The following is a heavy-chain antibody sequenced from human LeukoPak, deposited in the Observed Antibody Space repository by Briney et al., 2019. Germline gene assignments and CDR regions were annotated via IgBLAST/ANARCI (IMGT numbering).Heavy chain of an antibody. J-gene: IGHJ6*04. V-gene: IGHV4-34*01. CDR1: GGSFSVYY. CDR3: ARGRSLGCMDV. Sequence: SETLSLTCGVYGGSFSVYYWSWIRQVPGKGLEWIGEINHIGSTNYNPPLKSRVTISRDTSKNQFSLKLSSVTAADTAVYYCARGRSLGCMDVWGKGTTVTVSS. CDR2: INHIGST. D-gene: IGHD1-26*01.